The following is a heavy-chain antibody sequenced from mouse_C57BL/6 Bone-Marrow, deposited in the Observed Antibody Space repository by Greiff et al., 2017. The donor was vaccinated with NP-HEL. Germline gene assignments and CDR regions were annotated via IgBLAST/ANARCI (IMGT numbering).Heavy chain of an antibody. Sequence: VQLQQSGAELVRPGTSVKVSCKASGYAFTNYLIEWVKQRPGQGLEWIGVINPGSGGTNYNEKFKGKATLTADKSSSTAYMQLSSLTSEEAAVYFCARSGITTKCHFDYWGQGTTLTVSS. D-gene: IGHD2-4*01. CDR2: INPGSGGT. CDR1: GYAFTNYL. CDR3: ARSGITTKCHFDY. V-gene: IGHV1-54*01. J-gene: IGHJ2*01.